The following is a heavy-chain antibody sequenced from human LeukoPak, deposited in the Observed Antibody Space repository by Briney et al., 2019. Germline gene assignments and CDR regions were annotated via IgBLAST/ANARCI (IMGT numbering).Heavy chain of an antibody. J-gene: IGHJ4*02. Sequence: PGGSLRLSCAAPGFTFSDHFLDWVRQAPGQGLEWVGRTRNKANSYITGYAASVKGRFTISRDDSKNSLYLQMSSLKTDDTAMYYCASIRGTFGYWGQGTLVTVSS. V-gene: IGHV3-72*01. CDR2: TRNKANSYIT. CDR1: GFTFSDHF. D-gene: IGHD1-26*01. CDR3: ASIRGTFGY.